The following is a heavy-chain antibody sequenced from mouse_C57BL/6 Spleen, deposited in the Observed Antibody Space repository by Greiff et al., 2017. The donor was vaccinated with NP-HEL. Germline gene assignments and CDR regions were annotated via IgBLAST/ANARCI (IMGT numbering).Heavy chain of an antibody. CDR3: VRDSGTFDY. D-gene: IGHD4-1*01. J-gene: IGHJ2*01. Sequence: EVQLQESGGGLVQPKGSLKLSCAASGFTFNTYAMHWVRQAPGKGLEWVGRIRSKSSNYATYYADSVKDRFTISRDDSQSMLYLQMNNLKTEDTAMYYCVRDSGTFDYWGQGTTLTVSS. CDR1: GFTFNTYA. V-gene: IGHV10-3*01. CDR2: IRSKSSNYAT.